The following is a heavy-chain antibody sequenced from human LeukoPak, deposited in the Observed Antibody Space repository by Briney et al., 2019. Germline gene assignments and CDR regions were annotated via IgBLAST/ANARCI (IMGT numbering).Heavy chain of an antibody. J-gene: IGHJ4*02. CDR1: GFMFSSFS. D-gene: IGHD2-8*02. Sequence: GESLRLCCEAPGFMFSSFSRNWVRQAPGKGQERIAYIRGRSTDISYADAAKGRFTISRDDAKSSLFLQMGSLRTEDTAVYYCVRDHYWAFDSWGQGTLVIVSS. CDR3: VRDHYWAFDS. CDR2: IRGRSTDI. V-gene: IGHV3-21*05.